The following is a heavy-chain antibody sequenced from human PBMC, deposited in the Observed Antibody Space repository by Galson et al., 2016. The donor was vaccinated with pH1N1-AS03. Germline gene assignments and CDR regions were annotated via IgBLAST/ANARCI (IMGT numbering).Heavy chain of an antibody. D-gene: IGHD1-26*01. CDR2: FYPADADT. V-gene: IGHV1-69-2*01. CDR1: VYTFTDFH. CDR3: VTIPPPSRPRWEY. J-gene: IGHJ4*02. Sequence: AKGACEVSVYTFTDFHRHCVQQAPETGLEWMGLFYPADADTEYAERFQGKVTITAYTSTDTAYMDPSSLRYEDTAVYYCVTIPPPSRPRWEYWGQGTPVTVSS.